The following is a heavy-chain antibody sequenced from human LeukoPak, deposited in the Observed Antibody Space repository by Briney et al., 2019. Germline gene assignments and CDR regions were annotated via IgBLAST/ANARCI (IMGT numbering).Heavy chain of an antibody. Sequence: GGSLRLSCAASGFTFSGSGMHWVRQAPGKGLEWVTFIRYDGSNKYYADSVKGRFTISRDNSKNTLYLQMDSLRAEDTAVYYCARDYDFWSGYYSPTRGYFGYWGQGTLVTVSS. V-gene: IGHV3-30*02. J-gene: IGHJ4*02. CDR1: GFTFSGSG. CDR2: IRYDGSNK. D-gene: IGHD3-3*01. CDR3: ARDYDFWSGYYSPTRGYFGY.